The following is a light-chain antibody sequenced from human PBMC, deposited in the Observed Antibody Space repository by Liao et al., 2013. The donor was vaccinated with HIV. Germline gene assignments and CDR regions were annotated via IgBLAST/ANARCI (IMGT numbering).Light chain of an antibody. CDR1: KLGDKY. Sequence: SYELTQPPSVSVSPGQTANITCSGDKLGDKYACWYHQKPGQSPVLVIYQDNKRPSGIPERFSGSNSGNTATLTISGTQTMDEADYYCQAWDSSISYVFGTGTETHRP. V-gene: IGLV3-1*01. CDR3: QAWDSSISYV. CDR2: QDN. J-gene: IGLJ1*01.